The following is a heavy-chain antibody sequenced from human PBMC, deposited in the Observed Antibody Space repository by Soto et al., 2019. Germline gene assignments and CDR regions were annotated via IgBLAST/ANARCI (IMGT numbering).Heavy chain of an antibody. D-gene: IGHD2-8*01. CDR3: VKDQWVDY. CDR2: ISSDGGHT. V-gene: IGHV3-64D*08. CDR1: GLTFSSQW. Sequence: PGGSLRLSCSASGLTFSSQWVHWVRRAPGKGLEYVSSISSDGGHTYYTDSVKGRFTISRDNSRNTLYLQMSSLRPEDTAVYYCVKDQWVDYWGPGTLVTVSS. J-gene: IGHJ4*02.